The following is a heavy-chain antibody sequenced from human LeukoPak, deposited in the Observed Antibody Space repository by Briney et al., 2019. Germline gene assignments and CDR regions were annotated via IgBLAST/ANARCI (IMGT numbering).Heavy chain of an antibody. J-gene: IGHJ4*02. V-gene: IGHV3-66*01. CDR1: GFTVSSNY. CDR3: ARNGPSSIAVAGTGGGPKPPLYYFDY. CDR2: IYSGGST. D-gene: IGHD6-19*01. Sequence: PGGSLRLSCAASGFTVSSNYMSWVRQAPGKGLEWVSVIYSGGSTYYADSVKGRFTISRDNSKNTLYLQMNSLRAEDTAVYYCARNGPSSIAVAGTGGGPKPPLYYFDYWGQGTLVTVSP.